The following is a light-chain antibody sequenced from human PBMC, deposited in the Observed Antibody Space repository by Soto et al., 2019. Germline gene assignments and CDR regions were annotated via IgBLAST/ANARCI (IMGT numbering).Light chain of an antibody. CDR1: QSVSSD. Sequence: EIVLTQSPATLSVSPGERATLSCRASQSVSSDLAWYHQKPGQAPRLLIYGASTRATGIPARFGGSGSGTDFTFTISSLQPEEIATYYCQQYDNLPITVGQGTRLEIK. V-gene: IGKV3-15*01. J-gene: IGKJ5*01. CDR2: GAS. CDR3: QQYDNLPIT.